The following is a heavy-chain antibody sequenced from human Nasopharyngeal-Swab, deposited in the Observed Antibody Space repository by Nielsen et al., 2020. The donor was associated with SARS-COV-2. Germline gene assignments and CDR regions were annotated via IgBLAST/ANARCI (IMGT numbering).Heavy chain of an antibody. Sequence: SETLSLTCTVSGGSISSSSYYWGWIRQPPGKGLEWIGSIYYSGSTYYTPSLKSRVTISVDTSKNQFSLKLSSVTAADTAVYYCASSPFRITIFGVVIGNWFDPWGQGTLVTVSS. CDR2: IYYSGST. J-gene: IGHJ5*02. V-gene: IGHV4-39*01. D-gene: IGHD3-3*01. CDR3: ASSPFRITIFGVVIGNWFDP. CDR1: GGSISSSSYY.